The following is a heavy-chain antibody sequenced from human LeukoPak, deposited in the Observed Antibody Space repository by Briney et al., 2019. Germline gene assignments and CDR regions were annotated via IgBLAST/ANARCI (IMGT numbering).Heavy chain of an antibody. Sequence: GGSLRLSCSASGFSFSDYAMHWVRQAPGKGLEWVSGISVSGDFTNYADSVRGRFTISRDNSKNTLHLQMNSLRVEDTAVYYCAKRRRSSGSYYLYDMDVWGQGTTVTVSS. J-gene: IGHJ6*02. CDR3: AKRRRSSGSYYLYDMDV. CDR1: GFSFSDYA. V-gene: IGHV3-23*01. CDR2: ISVSGDFT. D-gene: IGHD1-26*01.